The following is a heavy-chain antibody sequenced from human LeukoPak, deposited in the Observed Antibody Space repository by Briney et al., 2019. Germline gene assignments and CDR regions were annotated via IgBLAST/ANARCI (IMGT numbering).Heavy chain of an antibody. V-gene: IGHV3-30*04. D-gene: IGHD3-16*02. CDR2: ISYDGSNK. CDR1: GFTFSSYA. J-gene: IGHJ4*02. Sequence: GGSLRLSCAASGFTFSSYAMHWVRQAPGKGLEWVAVISYDGSNKYYADSVKGRFTISRDNSKNTLYLQMNSLRAEDTAVYYCARGDQWSLRLGELSLGDFDYWGQGTLVTVSS. CDR3: ARGDQWSLRLGELSLGDFDY.